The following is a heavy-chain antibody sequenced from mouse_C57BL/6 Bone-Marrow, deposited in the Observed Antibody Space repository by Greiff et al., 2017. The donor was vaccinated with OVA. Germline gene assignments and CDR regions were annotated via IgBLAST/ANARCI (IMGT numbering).Heavy chain of an antibody. CDR3: ARWGYDRDD. CDR2: IYPGDGDT. Sequence: VQLVESGPELVKPGASVKISCKASGYAFSSSWMNWVKQRPGKGLEWIGRIYPGDGDTNYNGKFKGKATLTADKSSSTAYMQLSSLTSEDSAVYFCARWGYDRDDWGQGTTLTVSS. V-gene: IGHV1-82*01. CDR1: GYAFSSSW. D-gene: IGHD2-12*01. J-gene: IGHJ2*01.